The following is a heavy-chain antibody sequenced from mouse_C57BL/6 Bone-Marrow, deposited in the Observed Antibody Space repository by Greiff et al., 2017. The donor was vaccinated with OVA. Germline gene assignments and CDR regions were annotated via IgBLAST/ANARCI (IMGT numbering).Heavy chain of an antibody. D-gene: IGHD1-1*01. CDR2: INPNNGGT. CDR3: ARGDGSSPYWYFDV. CDR1: GYTFTDYN. Sequence: EVKLQESGPELVKPGASVKMSCKASGYTFTDYNMHWVKQSHGKSLEWIGYINPNNGGTSYNQTFKGKATLTVNKSSSTAYMALRSLTSEDAAVYYCARGDGSSPYWYFDVWGTRTTVTVSS. V-gene: IGHV1-22*01. J-gene: IGHJ1*03.